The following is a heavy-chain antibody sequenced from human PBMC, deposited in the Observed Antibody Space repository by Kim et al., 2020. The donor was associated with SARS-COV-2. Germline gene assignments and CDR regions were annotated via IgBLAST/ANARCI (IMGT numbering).Heavy chain of an antibody. V-gene: IGHV3-30*03. D-gene: IGHD6-13*01. Sequence: KYYADSVKGRFTISRDNSKNTLYLQMNSLRAEDTAVYYCASPRGAGYSDYWGQGTLVTVSS. CDR3: ASPRGAGYSDY. CDR2: K. J-gene: IGHJ4*02.